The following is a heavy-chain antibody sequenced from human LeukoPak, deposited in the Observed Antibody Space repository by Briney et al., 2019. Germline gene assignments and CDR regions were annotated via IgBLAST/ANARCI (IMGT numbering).Heavy chain of an antibody. CDR2: INNAGSST. CDR1: GFTLRSYW. V-gene: IGHV3-74*01. Sequence: GGSLRLSCVASGFTLRSYWMHWVRQVPGKGLVWVSRINNAGSSTNYADSVKGRFSISRDNAKNTLYLQISSLRAEDTAVYFCARAYGMDVWGQGTTVTVSS. J-gene: IGHJ6*02. CDR3: ARAYGMDV.